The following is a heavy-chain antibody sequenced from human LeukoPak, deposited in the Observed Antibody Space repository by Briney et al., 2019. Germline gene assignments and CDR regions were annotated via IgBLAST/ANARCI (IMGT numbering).Heavy chain of an antibody. CDR2: IWYDGSNK. J-gene: IGHJ4*02. D-gene: IGHD3-22*01. Sequence: GGTLRLSCAASGFTFSSYGMHWVRQAPGKGLEWVAVIWYDGSNKYYADSVKGRFTISRDNSKNTLYLQMNSLRAEDTAVYYCARDQHYYDSSGSAGYWGQGTLVTVSS. CDR3: ARDQHYYDSSGSAGY. V-gene: IGHV3-33*01. CDR1: GFTFSSYG.